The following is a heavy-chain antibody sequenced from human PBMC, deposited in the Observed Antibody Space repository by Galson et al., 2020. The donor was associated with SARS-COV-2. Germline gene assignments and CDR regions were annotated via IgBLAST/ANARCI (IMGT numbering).Heavy chain of an antibody. V-gene: IGHV4-34*01. CDR2: INHRETT. J-gene: IGHJ5*01. D-gene: IGHD3-16*01. Sequence: ETLSLTCAVSGESFNDHFWTWIRQSPERGLEWIGQINHRETTAYNPSLGSRVTQSVDMSKNQVSLKLKSVTAADRAVYYCARNTRRFGDLLLNWFDSWGQGTLVTVSS. CDR1: GESFNDHF. CDR3: ARNTRRFGDLLLNWFDS.